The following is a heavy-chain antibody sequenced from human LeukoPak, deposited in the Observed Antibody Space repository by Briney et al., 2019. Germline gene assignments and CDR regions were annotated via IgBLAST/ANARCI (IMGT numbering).Heavy chain of an antibody. Sequence: SETLSLTCTVSGGSISSYYWSWIRQPPGKGLEWIGFIYHSGSTNYNPSLKSRVTMSVDTSKNQFSLKLSSVTAADTAVYYCAGEGSRSPPARFDSWGQGTLVTVSS. J-gene: IGHJ5*01. V-gene: IGHV4-59*01. D-gene: IGHD2-15*01. CDR1: GGSISSYY. CDR2: IYHSGST. CDR3: AGEGSRSPPARFDS.